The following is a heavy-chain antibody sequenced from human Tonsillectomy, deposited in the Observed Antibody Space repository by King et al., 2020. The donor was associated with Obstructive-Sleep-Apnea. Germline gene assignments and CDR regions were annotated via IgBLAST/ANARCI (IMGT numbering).Heavy chain of an antibody. V-gene: IGHV4-59*01. D-gene: IGHD6-13*01. CDR2: IYESGST. J-gene: IGHJ5*02. CDR3: ARGKRSSWYGGDWYDP. Sequence: VQLQESGPGLVKPSETLSLTCTVSVGSISSSYWSWIRQPPGKGLEWIGYIYESGSTKYNPSLKSRVTISLDTSKNQFSLRLSSVTAADTAMYYCARGKRSSWYGGDWYDPWGQGTLVTVSS. CDR1: VGSISSSY.